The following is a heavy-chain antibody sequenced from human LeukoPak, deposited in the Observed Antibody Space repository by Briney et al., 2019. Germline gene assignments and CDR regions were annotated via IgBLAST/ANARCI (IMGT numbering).Heavy chain of an antibody. J-gene: IGHJ6*03. CDR1: GFTFSSYE. V-gene: IGHV3-20*04. CDR3: ASQNRIAVTGIISRYYYYMDV. Sequence: SWGSLRLSCAASGFTFSSYEMNWVRQAPGKGLEWVSGINWNGGSTGYADSVKSRFTISRDNAKNSLYLQMNSLRAEDTALYYCASQNRIAVTGIISRYYYYMDVWGKGTTVTVSS. D-gene: IGHD6-19*01. CDR2: INWNGGST.